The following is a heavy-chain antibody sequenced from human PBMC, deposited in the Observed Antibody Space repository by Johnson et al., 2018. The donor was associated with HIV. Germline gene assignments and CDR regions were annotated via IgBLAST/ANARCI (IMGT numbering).Heavy chain of an antibody. CDR2: IYSGGST. D-gene: IGHD2-15*01. V-gene: IGHV3-66*01. CDR1: GFTFSIYW. Sequence: VQLVESGGGLVQPGGSLRLSCAASGFTFSIYWMSWVRQAPGKGLEWVSVIYSGGSTYYADSVKGRFTISRDNSTNTLYLQMNSLKTEDTGVYCCTTDPSGGSPFAAFKIWGQETMVTVSS. J-gene: IGHJ3*02. CDR3: TTDPSGGSPFAAFKI.